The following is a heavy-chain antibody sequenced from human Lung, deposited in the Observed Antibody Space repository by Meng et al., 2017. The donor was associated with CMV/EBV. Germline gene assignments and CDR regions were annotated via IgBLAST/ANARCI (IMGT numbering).Heavy chain of an antibody. Sequence: ASXXVSXKTSGYTFTDYYVHWVRQAPGQGLEWMGIINPNCGTTRYAQKFQGRVTMTRDTSTSTAYMELSSLRSEDTAVYYFARSPTITIFGVIRTSYFDYXGQGXLVTVSS. D-gene: IGHD3-3*01. V-gene: IGHV1-46*01. CDR2: INPNCGTT. CDR3: ARSPTITIFGVIRTSYFDY. J-gene: IGHJ4*02. CDR1: GYTFTDYY.